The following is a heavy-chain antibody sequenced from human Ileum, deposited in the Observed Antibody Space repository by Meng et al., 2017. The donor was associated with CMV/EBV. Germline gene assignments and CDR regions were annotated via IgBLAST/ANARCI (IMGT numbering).Heavy chain of an antibody. Sequence: ASVKVSCKASGTTFSDNDLNWVRQDTGQGREWMGWMNPGSGSTVYAQKFQGRVVMTRDTSISTAYMELSSLTSDDTAVDYCVKASQCTTLGEPLDYWGQGTLVTVSS. CDR3: VKASQCTTLGEPLDY. CDR1: GTTFSDND. CDR2: MNPGSGST. J-gene: IGHJ4*02. V-gene: IGHV1-8*01. D-gene: IGHD3-16*01.